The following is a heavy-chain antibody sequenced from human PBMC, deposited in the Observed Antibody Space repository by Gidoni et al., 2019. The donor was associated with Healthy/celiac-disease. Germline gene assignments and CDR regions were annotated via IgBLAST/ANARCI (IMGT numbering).Heavy chain of an antibody. V-gene: IGHV3-15*01. D-gene: IGHD3-22*01. J-gene: IGHJ4*02. CDR3: TTEYYYDSSGYYGMNFDY. Sequence: EVQLVESGGGVVKPGGPLRLSCAASGFTFSNAWMSWVRQAPGKGLEWVGRIKSKTDGGTTDYAAPVKGRFTISRDDSKNTLYLQMNSLKTEDTAVYYCTTEYYYDSSGYYGMNFDYWGQGTLVTVSS. CDR2: IKSKTDGGTT. CDR1: GFTFSNAW.